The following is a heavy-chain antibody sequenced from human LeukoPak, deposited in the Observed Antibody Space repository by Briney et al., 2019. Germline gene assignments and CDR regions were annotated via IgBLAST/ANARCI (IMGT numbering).Heavy chain of an antibody. CDR1: GFTFDDYA. Sequence: GGSLRLSCAAPGFTFDDYAMHWVRQAPGKGLEWVSLISWDGGSTYYADSVKGRFTISRDNAKNSLYLQINSLRAEDTALYYCAKRGYSYGAPNAFDIWGQGTMVTVSS. J-gene: IGHJ3*02. D-gene: IGHD5-18*01. V-gene: IGHV3-43D*03. CDR2: ISWDGGST. CDR3: AKRGYSYGAPNAFDI.